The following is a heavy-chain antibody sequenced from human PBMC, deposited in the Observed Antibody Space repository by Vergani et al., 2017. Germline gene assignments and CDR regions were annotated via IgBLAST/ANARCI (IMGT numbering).Heavy chain of an antibody. J-gene: IGHJ4*02. CDR2: INHSGST. CDR3: ARVRAAAGTVYFDY. V-gene: IGHV4-34*01. CDR1: GGSFSGYY. D-gene: IGHD6-13*01. Sequence: QVQLQQWGAGLLKPSEPLSLTCAVYGGSFSGYYWSWIRQPPGKGLEWIGEINHSGSTNYNPSLKSRVTISVDTSKNQFSLKLSSVTAADTAVYYCARVRAAAGTVYFDYWGQGTLVTVSS.